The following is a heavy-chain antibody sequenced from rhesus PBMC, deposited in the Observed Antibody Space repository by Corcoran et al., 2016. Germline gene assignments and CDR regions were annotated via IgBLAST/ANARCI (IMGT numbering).Heavy chain of an antibody. J-gene: IGHJ4*01. CDR2: INGNSGST. CDR3: ARDRTNRD. Sequence: QVQLQESGPGLVKPSETLSLTCAVSGASISRYWWSWFRPPPGKGLVWIGEINGNSGSTYYNPSLKSRVTISTDASKNQFSLNVSSVTAADTAVYYCARDRTNRDWGQGVLVTVSS. V-gene: IGHV4-80*01. D-gene: IGHD2-15*01. CDR1: GASISRYW.